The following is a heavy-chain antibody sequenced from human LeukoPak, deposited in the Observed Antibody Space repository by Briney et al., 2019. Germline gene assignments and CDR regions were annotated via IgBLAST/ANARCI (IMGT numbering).Heavy chain of an antibody. CDR3: ARHDGSGSYFDY. J-gene: IGHJ4*02. CDR2: IFPGDSDT. CDR1: GYSFTRYW. V-gene: IGHV5-51*01. Sequence: GESLKISCKGYGYSFTRYWIGWVRQMPGKGLEWMGIIFPGDSDTTYSPSFQDQVTISADKSISTAYLQWSSLKASDTAIYYCARHDGSGSYFDYWGQGTLVTVSS. D-gene: IGHD3-10*01.